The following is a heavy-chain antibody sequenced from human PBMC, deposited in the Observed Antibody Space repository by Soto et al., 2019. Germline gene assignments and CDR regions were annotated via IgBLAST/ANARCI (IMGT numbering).Heavy chain of an antibody. Sequence: PGGSLRLSCAASGFTVSSNYMSWVRQAPGKGLEWVSVIYSGGSTYYADSVKGRFTISRHNSKNTLYLQMNSLRAEDTGVYYCAKGIQLWNYYYYYYMDVWGKGTTVTVSS. D-gene: IGHD5-18*01. J-gene: IGHJ6*03. V-gene: IGHV3-53*04. CDR2: IYSGGST. CDR3: AKGIQLWNYYYYYYMDV. CDR1: GFTVSSNY.